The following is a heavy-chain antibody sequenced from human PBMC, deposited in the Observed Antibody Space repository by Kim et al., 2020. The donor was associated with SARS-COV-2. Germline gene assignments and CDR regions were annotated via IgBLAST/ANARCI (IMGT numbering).Heavy chain of an antibody. CDR3: ARDYTATIGTYYYYGMDV. J-gene: IGHJ6*02. CDR2: INPSGGSP. D-gene: IGHD5-18*01. CDR1: GYTFTSYY. V-gene: IGHV1-46*01. Sequence: ASVKVSCKASGYTFTSYYMHWVRQAPGQGLEWMGIINPSGGSPNYAQKFQGRVTMTRDTSTSTVYMELSSLRSEDTAVYYCARDYTATIGTYYYYGMDVWGQGTTVTVSS.